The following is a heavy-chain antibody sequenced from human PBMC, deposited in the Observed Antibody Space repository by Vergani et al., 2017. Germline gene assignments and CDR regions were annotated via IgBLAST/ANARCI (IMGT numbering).Heavy chain of an antibody. J-gene: IGHJ4*02. CDR2: IYYSGST. D-gene: IGHD3-9*01. CDR1: GGSISSYY. CDR3: ARSKPDWFPSDY. V-gene: IGHV4-59*01. Sequence: QVQLQESGPGLVKPSETLSLTCTVSGGSISSYYWSWIRQPPGKGLEWIGYIYYSGSTNYNPSLKSRVTISVDTSKNQFSLKLSSVTAADTAVYYCARSKPDWFPSDYWGQGTLVTVSS.